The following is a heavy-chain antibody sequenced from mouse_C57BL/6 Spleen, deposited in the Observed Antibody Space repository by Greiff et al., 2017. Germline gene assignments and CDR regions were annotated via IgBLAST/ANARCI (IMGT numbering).Heavy chain of an antibody. CDR3: AMNDGFAY. Sequence: QVQLQQPGAELVKPGASVKVSCKASGYTFTSYWMHWVKQRPGQGLEWIGRIHPSDSDTNYNQKFKGKATLTVDKSSSTAYMQLRSLASEDSAVYYCAMNDGFAYWGQGTLVTVSA. D-gene: IGHD1-1*01. CDR2: IHPSDSDT. J-gene: IGHJ3*01. CDR1: GYTFTSYW. V-gene: IGHV1-74*01.